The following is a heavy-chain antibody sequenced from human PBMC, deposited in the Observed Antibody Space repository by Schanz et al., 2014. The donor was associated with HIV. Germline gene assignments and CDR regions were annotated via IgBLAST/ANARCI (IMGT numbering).Heavy chain of an antibody. CDR1: GYTFISYG. Sequence: QVQLVQSGTEVKKPGASVKVSCKASGYTFISYGISWVRQAPGQGLEWMGWISAYNGNTNYAQKFQGRVTITADKSTSTAYMELSSLRSEDTAVYYCASGRFDTVIWWGDAFLIWGRGTMVTVSS. CDR2: ISAYNGNT. D-gene: IGHD5-18*01. V-gene: IGHV1-18*01. J-gene: IGHJ3*02. CDR3: ASGRFDTVIWWGDAFLI.